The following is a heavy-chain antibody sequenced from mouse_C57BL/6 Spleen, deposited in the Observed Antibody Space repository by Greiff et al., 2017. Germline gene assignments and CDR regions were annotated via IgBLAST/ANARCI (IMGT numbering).Heavy chain of an antibody. V-gene: IGHV3-6*01. D-gene: IGHD1-1*01. Sequence: VQLQQSGPGLVKPSQSLSLTCSVTGYSITSGYYWNWIRQFPGNKLEWMGYISYDGSNNYNPSLKNRISITRDTSKNQFFLKLNSVTTEDTATYYCARDHYGSSYVGYFDVWGTGTTVTVSS. CDR1: GYSITSGYY. CDR3: ARDHYGSSYVGYFDV. CDR2: ISYDGSN. J-gene: IGHJ1*03.